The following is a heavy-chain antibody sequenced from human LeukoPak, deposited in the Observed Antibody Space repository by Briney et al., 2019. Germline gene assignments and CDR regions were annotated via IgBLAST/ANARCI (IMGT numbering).Heavy chain of an antibody. CDR3: AKDRGSIYDDSSGYSYPWV. CDR1: EFTLSTGFTYSNYW. J-gene: IGHJ4*02. V-gene: IGHV3-7*01. Sequence: GGSLRLSGAASEFTLSTGFTYSNYWMSWVRQAPGNGLQWVANIKQEGSNKYYEDSVNGRFTISRDNSRNTLYLQMNSLRGEDTAVYYCAKDRGSIYDDSSGYSYPWVRGQGALGTVSP. D-gene: IGHD3-22*01. CDR2: IKQEGSNK.